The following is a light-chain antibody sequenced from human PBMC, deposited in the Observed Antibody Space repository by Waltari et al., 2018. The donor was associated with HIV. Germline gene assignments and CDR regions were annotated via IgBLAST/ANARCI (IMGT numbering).Light chain of an antibody. CDR3: SSYTSSTPYV. CDR1: SSDVGGYDY. CDR2: EVS. V-gene: IGLV2-14*01. J-gene: IGLJ1*01. Sequence: QSALTQPASVSGSPGQSITISCTGTSSDVGGYDYVSWYQLYPGKAPKLMISEVSNRPSGVSNRCAGSKSGNTASLTISGLQAEDEADYYCSSYTSSTPYVFGTGTKVTVL.